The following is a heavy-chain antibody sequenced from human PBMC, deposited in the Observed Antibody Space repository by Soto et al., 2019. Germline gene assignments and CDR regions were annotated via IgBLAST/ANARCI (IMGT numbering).Heavy chain of an antibody. Sequence: QVRLVESGGGVVQPGRSLRLSCTASGFSFSSYAMYWFRQPPGKGLEWVAVIAHDGINKHYADSVKGRGNDDRDNSNQSLDLQLNSLRGEDTAMYYGARDMYSSDYFVKGFEPWGQGTLVTVSS. V-gene: IGHV3-30-3*01. J-gene: IGHJ5*02. CDR1: GFSFSSYA. CDR2: IAHDGINK. CDR3: ARDMYSSDYFVKGFEP. D-gene: IGHD6-19*01.